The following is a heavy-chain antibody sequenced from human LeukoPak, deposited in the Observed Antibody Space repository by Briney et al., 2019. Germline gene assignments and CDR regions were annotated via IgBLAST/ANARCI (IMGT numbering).Heavy chain of an antibody. CDR1: GFTFSSYW. CDR3: ARGNSYDSSGYPEYFQN. Sequence: GGSLRLSCAASGFTFSSYWMNWVRQAPGKGLEWVANIKQDGSEKYYVDSVKGRFTISRDNAKNSLYLQMNSLRAEDTAVYYCARGNSYDSSGYPEYFQNWGQGTLVTVSS. CDR2: IKQDGSEK. D-gene: IGHD3-22*01. V-gene: IGHV3-7*01. J-gene: IGHJ1*01.